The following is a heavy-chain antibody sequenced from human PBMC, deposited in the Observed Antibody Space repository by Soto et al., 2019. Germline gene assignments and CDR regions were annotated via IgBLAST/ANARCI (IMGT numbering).Heavy chain of an antibody. CDR2: ISDSGST. CDR3: ARHIPRAGTVFDY. J-gene: IGHJ4*02. V-gene: IGHV4-59*08. D-gene: IGHD6-19*01. CDR1: GGSISHYY. Sequence: PSETLSLTCTVSGGSISHYYWSWIRQSPGKGLEWIGYISDSGSTHYIPSLESRVTISVDSSKNLFSLRLSSVTATDTAVYYCARHIPRAGTVFDYWGQGTLVTVSS.